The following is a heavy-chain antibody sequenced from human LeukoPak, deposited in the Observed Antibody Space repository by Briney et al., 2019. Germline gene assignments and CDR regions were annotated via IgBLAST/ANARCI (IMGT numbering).Heavy chain of an antibody. J-gene: IGHJ5*02. CDR2: INHSGAT. CDR3: ARANRFDP. Sequence: SETLSLTCAVYGGSFSGYSWTWIRQPPGKGLEWIGEINHSGATDYNPSLQSRVTISLDTSKNQFSLKLSSVTAADTAVYYCARANRFDPWGQGTLVTVSS. CDR1: GGSFSGYS. V-gene: IGHV4-34*01.